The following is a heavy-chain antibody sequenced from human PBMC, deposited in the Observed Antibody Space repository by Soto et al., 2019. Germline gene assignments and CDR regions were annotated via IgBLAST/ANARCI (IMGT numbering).Heavy chain of an antibody. Sequence: PGGSLRLSCAASGFTFSSYGMHWVRQAPGKGLEWVAVISYDGSNKYYADSVKGRFTIYRDNSKNTLYLQMNSLRAEDTAVYYCAKVPRRSGWYDIDYWGQGTLVTVSS. J-gene: IGHJ4*02. V-gene: IGHV3-30*18. CDR1: GFTFSSYG. D-gene: IGHD6-19*01. CDR3: AKVPRRSGWYDIDY. CDR2: ISYDGSNK.